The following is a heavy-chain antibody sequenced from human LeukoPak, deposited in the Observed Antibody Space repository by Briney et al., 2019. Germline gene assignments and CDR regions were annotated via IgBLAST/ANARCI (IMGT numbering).Heavy chain of an antibody. CDR3: AAEVGYDYVWGSFDY. J-gene: IGHJ4*02. CDR2: ISGSGGST. V-gene: IGHV3-23*01. CDR1: GFTFSSYA. D-gene: IGHD3-16*01. Sequence: GGSLRLSCAASGFTFSSYAMSWGRQAPGKGLEWVSAISGSGGSTYYADSVKGRSTISRDNSKNTLYLQMNSLRSEDTAVYYCAAEVGYDYVWGSFDYWGQGTLVTVSS.